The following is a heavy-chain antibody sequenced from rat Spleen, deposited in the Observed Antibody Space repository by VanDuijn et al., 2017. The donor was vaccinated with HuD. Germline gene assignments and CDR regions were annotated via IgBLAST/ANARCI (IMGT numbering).Heavy chain of an antibody. V-gene: IGHV5-31*01. J-gene: IGHJ2*01. CDR3: ARADISAISTDGI. CDR2: ITNTGGRV. CDR1: GFTFNNYW. Sequence: EVQLVESGGGLVQPGRSLKLSCLASGFTFNNYWMTWIRQAPGKGLEWIASITNTGGRVHYPDSVKGRFTISRDTAQNTLFLQMNSLRSEDTATYYCARADISAISTDGIWGQGVMVTVSS. D-gene: IGHD1-2*01.